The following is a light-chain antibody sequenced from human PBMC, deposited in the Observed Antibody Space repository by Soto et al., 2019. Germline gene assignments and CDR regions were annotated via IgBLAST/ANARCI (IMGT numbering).Light chain of an antibody. Sequence: DIQMTQSPSTLSAFVGDTVTIPCRAGQSTSTLLAWYQQKRGKAPKVLIYGISSLENGVPSRFSGSGSGTEFTLTINSLQPDDFATYYCQQYNTYSGTFGPGTKVDIK. CDR2: GIS. J-gene: IGKJ1*01. V-gene: IGKV1-5*01. CDR3: QQYNTYSGT. CDR1: QSTSTL.